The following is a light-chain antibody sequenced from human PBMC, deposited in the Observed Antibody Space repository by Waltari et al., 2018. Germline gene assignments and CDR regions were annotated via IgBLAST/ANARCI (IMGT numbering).Light chain of an antibody. CDR3: AAWDDSLKGV. CDR2: RNN. Sequence: QSVLPQPPSASGTPGQGVTISCSGSSSNIGSNTVNWYQQLPGTAPKLRIYRNNQRPAGVPDRFSGAKSGTSASLAISGLQSEDEADYYCAAWDDSLKGVFGGGTKLTVL. J-gene: IGLJ3*02. CDR1: SSNIGSNT. V-gene: IGLV1-44*01.